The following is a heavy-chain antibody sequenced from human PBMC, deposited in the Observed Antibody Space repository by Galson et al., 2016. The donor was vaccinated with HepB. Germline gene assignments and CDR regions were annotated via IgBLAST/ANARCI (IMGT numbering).Heavy chain of an antibody. V-gene: IGHV1-69*06. CDR1: GGSFSTYF. CDR2: INAMYGTP. Sequence: SVKVSCKASGGSFSTYFVSWVRQAPGQGLEWMGGINAMYGTPRYAQKFQGRVTMTSETFTSTVYMALSSLRFEDTAIYYCAREGSGGNHGAFWGQGTLVTVSS. D-gene: IGHD4-23*01. CDR3: AREGSGGNHGAF. J-gene: IGHJ4*02.